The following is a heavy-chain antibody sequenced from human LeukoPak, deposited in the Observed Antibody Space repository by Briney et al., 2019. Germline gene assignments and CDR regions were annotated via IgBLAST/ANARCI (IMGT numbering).Heavy chain of an antibody. V-gene: IGHV1-46*01. CDR2: INPSDGST. CDR1: GYTFTSYY. J-gene: IGHJ3*02. D-gene: IGHD3-10*02. Sequence: GASVKVSCKASGYTFTSYYMHWVRQAPGQGLEWMGIINPSDGSTSYAQKFQGRVTMTRDTSTSTVYMELSSLRSEDTAVYYCATDLRSGSYWYAFDIWGQGTMVTVSS. CDR3: ATDLRSGSYWYAFDI.